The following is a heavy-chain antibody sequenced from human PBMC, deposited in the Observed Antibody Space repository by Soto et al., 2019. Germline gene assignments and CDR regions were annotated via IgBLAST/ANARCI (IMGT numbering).Heavy chain of an antibody. V-gene: IGHV4-31*03. D-gene: IGHD4-17*01. CDR1: GGSISSGGYY. CDR3: AREGSCYGDYCAVDY. CDR2: IYYSGST. J-gene: IGHJ4*02. Sequence: SETLSLTCTVSGGSISSGGYYWSWIRQHPGKGLEWIGYIYYSGSTYYNPSLKSRVTISVDTSKNQFSLKLSSVTAADTAVYYCAREGSCYGDYCAVDYWGQGTLVTVSS.